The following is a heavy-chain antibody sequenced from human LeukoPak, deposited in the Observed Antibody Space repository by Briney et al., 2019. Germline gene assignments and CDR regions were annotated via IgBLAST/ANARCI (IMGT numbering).Heavy chain of an antibody. CDR1: GDTLTELS. CDR3: ATALHYDILTGCDY. Sequence: ASVKVSCKVSGDTLTELSMHWVRQAPGKGLEWMGGFDPEDGETIYAQKFQGRVTMTEDTSTDTAYMELSSLRSEDTAVYYCATALHYDILTGCDYWGQGTLVTVSS. D-gene: IGHD3-9*01. CDR2: FDPEDGET. V-gene: IGHV1-24*01. J-gene: IGHJ4*02.